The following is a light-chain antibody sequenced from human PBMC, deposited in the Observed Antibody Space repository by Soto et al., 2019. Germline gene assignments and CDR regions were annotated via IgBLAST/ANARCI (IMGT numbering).Light chain of an antibody. CDR3: QQYGSSPIT. J-gene: IGKJ5*01. CDR1: QSVSSSY. CDR2: GAS. Sequence: EIVLTQSPATLSLSPGERATLSCEASQSVSSSYLAWYQQKPGLAPRLLIYGASSRATGIPDRFSGSGSGTDFTLTISRLEPEDFAVYYCQQYGSSPITFGQGTRLEI. V-gene: IGKV3D-20*01.